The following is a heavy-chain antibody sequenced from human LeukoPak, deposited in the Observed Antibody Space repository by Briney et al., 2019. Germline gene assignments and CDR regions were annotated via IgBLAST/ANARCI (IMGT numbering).Heavy chain of an antibody. D-gene: IGHD2-15*01. Sequence: PGGSLRLSCAASGFTFSTYVVNWVRQAPGRGLEWVSAISGSGGNTYYADTVSGRFTISRDNSKNTLYLQMNSLRAEDTAVYYCAKAAHDYWGQGTLVTVSS. V-gene: IGHV3-23*01. CDR2: ISGSGGNT. CDR1: GFTFSTYV. J-gene: IGHJ4*02. CDR3: AKAAHDY.